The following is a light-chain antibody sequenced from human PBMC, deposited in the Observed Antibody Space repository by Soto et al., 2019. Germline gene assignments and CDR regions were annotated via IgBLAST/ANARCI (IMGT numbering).Light chain of an antibody. V-gene: IGLV2-14*03. CDR3: NSYTSSTTLV. CDR2: DVS. Sequence: QSVLTQSASVSGSPGQSITISCTGTSSDVGGYDYVSWYQQHPGKAPKLMIYDVSSRPSGVSNRFSGSKSGSTASLTISGLQAEDEADYYCNSYTSSTTLVFGGGTKVTVL. CDR1: SSDVGGYDY. J-gene: IGLJ2*01.